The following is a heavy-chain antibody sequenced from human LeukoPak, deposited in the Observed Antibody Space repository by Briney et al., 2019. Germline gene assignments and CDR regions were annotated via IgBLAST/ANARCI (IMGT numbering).Heavy chain of an antibody. CDR1: GFTFSSYW. CDR3: ARHENWNFPY. CDR2: INPDGSQK. D-gene: IGHD1-7*01. Sequence: SGGSLRLSCAASGFTFSSYWMTWVRQAPGKGLEWVANINPDGSQKDYVDSVKGRFTISRENAKYSLYLQMNSLRAEDTALYYCARHENWNFPYWGQGILVTVSS. J-gene: IGHJ4*02. V-gene: IGHV3-7*01.